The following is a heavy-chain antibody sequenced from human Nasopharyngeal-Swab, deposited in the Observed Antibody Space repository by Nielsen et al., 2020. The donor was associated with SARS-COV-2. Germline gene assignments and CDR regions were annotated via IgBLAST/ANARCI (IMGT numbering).Heavy chain of an antibody. D-gene: IGHD4-17*01. CDR1: GFTFSSYG. Sequence: GKSLKISCAASGFTFSSYGMHWVRQAPGKGLEWVAVIWYDGSNKYYADSVKGRFTISRDNSKNTLYLQMNSLRAEDTAVYYCARDTGSINDYGETGWFDPWGQGTLVTVSS. CDR2: IWYDGSNK. J-gene: IGHJ5*02. V-gene: IGHV3-33*01. CDR3: ARDTGSINDYGETGWFDP.